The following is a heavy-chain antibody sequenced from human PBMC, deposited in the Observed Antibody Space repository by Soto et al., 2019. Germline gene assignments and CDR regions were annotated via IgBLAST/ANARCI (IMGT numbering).Heavy chain of an antibody. J-gene: IGHJ6*02. D-gene: IGHD6-6*01. V-gene: IGHV5-51*01. CDR1: GYSFTSYW. CDR3: ARQGGGSSIAALSRPEDCYYGMDV. Sequence: PVESLKISCKGSGYSFTSYWIGCVRQMPGKGLEWMGIIYPGDSDTRYSPSFQGQVTISADKSISTAYLQWSSLKASDTAMYYCARQGGGSSIAALSRPEDCYYGMDVWGQGTTVTVS. CDR2: IYPGDSDT.